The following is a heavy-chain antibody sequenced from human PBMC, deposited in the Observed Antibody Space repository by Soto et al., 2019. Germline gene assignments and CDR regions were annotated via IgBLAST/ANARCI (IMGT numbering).Heavy chain of an antibody. V-gene: IGHV4-31*03. J-gene: IGHJ4*02. CDR3: ARDWGRDGCFDY. Sequence: QEQLQESGPGLVKPSQTLSLICTVSGGSISSGGYYWSWIRQHPGKGLEWIGYIYYSGSTYYNPSLKSRVTISVDTSKNQFSLKLTSVTAADTAVYYCARDWGRDGCFDYWGQGTLVTVSS. CDR1: GGSISSGGYY. CDR2: IYYSGST. D-gene: IGHD3-16*01.